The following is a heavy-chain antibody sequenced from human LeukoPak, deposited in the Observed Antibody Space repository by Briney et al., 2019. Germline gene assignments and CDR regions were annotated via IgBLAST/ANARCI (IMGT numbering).Heavy chain of an antibody. CDR3: TRWGPMIGSGSNGALDAFDI. J-gene: IGHJ3*02. Sequence: GGSLRLSCAASRFTFSASVMHGVRQACGKGLEWVGRIRSKANNYATAYAASVKGRFTISRDDLKNTAYLQMNSLKTEDTAIYYCTRWGPMIGSGSNGALDAFDIWGQGTMVTVSS. CDR2: IRSKANNYAT. D-gene: IGHD1-26*01. V-gene: IGHV3-73*01. CDR1: RFTFSASV.